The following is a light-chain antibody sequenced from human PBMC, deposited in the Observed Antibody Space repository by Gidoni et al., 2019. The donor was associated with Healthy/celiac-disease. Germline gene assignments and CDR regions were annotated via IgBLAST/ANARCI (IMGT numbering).Light chain of an antibody. CDR3: SSYTSSSTLDVL. CDR2: EVS. V-gene: IGLV2-14*01. J-gene: IGLJ2*01. CDR1: SSDVGGYNY. Sequence: QSALTQPASVSGSPGQSIPISCTGPSSDVGGYNYVSWYQQHPGKAPKLMISEVSNRPSGVSTRFSGSKSGNTASLTISGLQAEDEADYYCSSYTSSSTLDVLFGGGTKLTVL.